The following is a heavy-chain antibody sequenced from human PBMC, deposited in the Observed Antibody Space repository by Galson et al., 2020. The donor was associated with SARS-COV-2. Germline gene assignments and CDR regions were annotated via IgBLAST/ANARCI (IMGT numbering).Heavy chain of an antibody. CDR3: ARGPVTSNNWFDP. CDR1: GDSVSSYY. D-gene: IGHD4-17*01. Sequence: SETLSPTCTVSGDSVSSYYWSWIRQPPGEGVEWIGYIYNSETTHYSPSLESRATISVDTSKNQFSLKLTSVTAADTAIYYCARGPVTSNNWFDPWGQGTLVTVSS. J-gene: IGHJ5*02. V-gene: IGHV4-59*02. CDR2: IYNSETT.